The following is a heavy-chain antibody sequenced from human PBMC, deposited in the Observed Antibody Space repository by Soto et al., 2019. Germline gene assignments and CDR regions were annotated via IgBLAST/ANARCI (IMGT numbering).Heavy chain of an antibody. V-gene: IGHV4-39*01. CDR3: ARHVAPRDSSSSPHADY. CDR1: GGSISSSSYY. CDR2: IYYSGST. D-gene: IGHD6-6*01. J-gene: IGHJ4*02. Sequence: SETLSLTCTVSGGSISSSSYYWGWIRQPPGKGLEWIGSIYYSGSTYYNPSLKSRVTISVDTSKNQFSLKLSSVTAAYTAVYYCARHVAPRDSSSSPHADYWGQGTLVTVSS.